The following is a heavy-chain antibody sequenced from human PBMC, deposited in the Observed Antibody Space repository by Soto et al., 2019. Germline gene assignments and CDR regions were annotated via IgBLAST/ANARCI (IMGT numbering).Heavy chain of an antibody. J-gene: IGHJ6*02. D-gene: IGHD2-15*01. CDR1: GFTFSSYG. CDR2: IWYDGSNK. Sequence: GGSLRLSCAAFGFTFSSYGMHWVRQAPGKGLEWVAVIWYDGSNKYYADSVKGRFTISRDNSKNTLYLQMNSLRAEDTAVYYCARGWGDIVVVVAIGAGMDVWGQGTTVTVSS. V-gene: IGHV3-33*01. CDR3: ARGWGDIVVVVAIGAGMDV.